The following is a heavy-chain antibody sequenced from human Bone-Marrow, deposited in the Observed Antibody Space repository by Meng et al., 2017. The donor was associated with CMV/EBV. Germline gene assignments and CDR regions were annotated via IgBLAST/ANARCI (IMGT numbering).Heavy chain of an antibody. Sequence: GESLKISCAASGFTFSSYWVSWARQTPGKGLEWVANIKQDGSETYYVASVKGRFTISRDNGKNSLFLQMNSLRAEDTAVYYCAKDWGPSDHYRFDYWGQGTLVTVSS. CDR1: GFTFSSYW. CDR3: AKDWGPSDHYRFDY. V-gene: IGHV3-7*01. D-gene: IGHD3-16*01. J-gene: IGHJ4*02. CDR2: IKQDGSET.